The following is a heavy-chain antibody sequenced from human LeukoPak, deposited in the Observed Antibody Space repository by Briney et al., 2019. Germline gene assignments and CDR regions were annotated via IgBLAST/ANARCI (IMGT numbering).Heavy chain of an antibody. Sequence: ASVKVSCKASGYTFTSYGISWVRQAPGQGLEWMGWISAYNGNTNYAQKLQGRVTMTTDTSTSTAYMELRSLRSDDTAVYYCARGDGYCSGGSCYPEAFDIWGQGTIVTVSS. V-gene: IGHV1-18*01. CDR1: GYTFTSYG. CDR3: ARGDGYCSGGSCYPEAFDI. D-gene: IGHD2-15*01. J-gene: IGHJ3*02. CDR2: ISAYNGNT.